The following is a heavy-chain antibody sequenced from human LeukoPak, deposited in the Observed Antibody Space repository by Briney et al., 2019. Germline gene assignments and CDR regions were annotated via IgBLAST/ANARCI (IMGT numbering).Heavy chain of an antibody. CDR1: RYTFTGYY. D-gene: IGHD6-19*01. CDR2: INPNSGDT. J-gene: IGHJ5*02. Sequence: ASVKVSCKASRYTFTGYYMHGVRPAPGQGLAWMGWINPNSGDTNYAQKFQGRVTMTRDTSISTPYMELSRLRSDNTGVYYVARARIEVAGTPWFDPWGQGNLVTVSS. V-gene: IGHV1-2*02. CDR3: ARARIEVAGTPWFDP.